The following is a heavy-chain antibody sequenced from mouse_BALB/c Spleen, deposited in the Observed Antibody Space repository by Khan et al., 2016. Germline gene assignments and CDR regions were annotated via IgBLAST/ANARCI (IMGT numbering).Heavy chain of an antibody. Sequence: EVQLQEPGPGLVKPSQSLSLTGIVTGYSITSDYAWNWICQLPGNKLEWMGYLSYRGSTIYNPSLKSRISITRETSTNQCFLQLKSVNAEDSATSDRASRNAYGDYCGPGTPLTVSS. CDR2: LSYRGST. CDR1: GYSITSDYA. V-gene: IGHV3-2*02. J-gene: IGHJ2*01. D-gene: IGHD1-1*01. CDR3: ASRNAYGDY.